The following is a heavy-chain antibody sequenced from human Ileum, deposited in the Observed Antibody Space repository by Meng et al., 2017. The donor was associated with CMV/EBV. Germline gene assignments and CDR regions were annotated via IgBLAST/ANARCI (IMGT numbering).Heavy chain of an antibody. CDR3: ARGTKYGSGNWFDP. Sequence: QVALQESGPGLVKPSETLVLPCSVSGDSTSSYYWSWIRQPAGKGLEWIGRIYSNGNNNYNPSLESRVTMSVDTSKNHFSLKLNSVTAADTAVYYCARGTKYGSGNWFDPWGQGTLVTVSS. CDR2: IYSNGNN. J-gene: IGHJ5*02. D-gene: IGHD3-10*01. CDR1: GDSTSSYY. V-gene: IGHV4-4*07.